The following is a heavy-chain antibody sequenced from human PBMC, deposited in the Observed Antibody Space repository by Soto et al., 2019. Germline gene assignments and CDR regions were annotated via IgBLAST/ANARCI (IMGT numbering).Heavy chain of an antibody. D-gene: IGHD3-3*01. J-gene: IGHJ5*02. CDR3: ARHVTYYDFWSGYPTTYNWFDP. CDR1: GGSISSSSYY. V-gene: IGHV4-39*01. CDR2: IYYSGST. Sequence: QLQLQESGPGLVKPSETLSLTCTVSGGSISSSSYYWGWIRQPPGKGLEWIGSIYYSGSTYYNPSLKCRVTISVAPAKNRFALKLSPVTAADTAVYYCARHVTYYDFWSGYPTTYNWFDPWGQGTLVTVS.